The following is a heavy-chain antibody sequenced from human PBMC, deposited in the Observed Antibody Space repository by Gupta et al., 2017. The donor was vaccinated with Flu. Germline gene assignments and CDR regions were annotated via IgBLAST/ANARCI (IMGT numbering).Heavy chain of an antibody. Sequence: EVQLVETGGGLIQPGGSLRLSCAASGFTVSSNYMSWVRQAPGKGLEWVSVIYSGGSTYYADSVKGRFTISRDNSKNTLYLQMNSLRAEDTAVYYCARVSATTVVIDYWGQGTLVTVSS. V-gene: IGHV3-53*02. CDR1: GFTVSSNY. CDR3: ARVSATTVVIDY. D-gene: IGHD4-17*01. J-gene: IGHJ4*02. CDR2: IYSGGST.